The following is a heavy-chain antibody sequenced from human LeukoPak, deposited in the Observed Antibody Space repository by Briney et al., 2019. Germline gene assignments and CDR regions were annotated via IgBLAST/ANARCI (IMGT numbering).Heavy chain of an antibody. CDR3: ARSMGPGHYYVADY. Sequence: PEGSLRLSCAAAGFTFSSYAMSWVRQAPGKGLEWVSAISGSGGSTYYADSVKGRFTISRDNAKNSLFLQMNSLRVEDTAVYYCARSMGPGHYYVADYWGQGTLVTVSS. V-gene: IGHV3-23*01. CDR1: GFTFSSYA. J-gene: IGHJ4*02. D-gene: IGHD3-22*01. CDR2: ISGSGGST.